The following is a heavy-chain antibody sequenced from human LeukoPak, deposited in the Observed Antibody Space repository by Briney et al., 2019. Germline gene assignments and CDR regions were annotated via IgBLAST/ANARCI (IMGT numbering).Heavy chain of an antibody. CDR2: IYYSGST. Sequence: SSETLSLTCTVSGGSISSGGYYWSWIRQHPGKGLEWIGYIYYSGSTYYNPSLKSRVTISVDTSKNQFSLKLSSVTAADTAVYYCARGSSPAYCGGDCSYYFDYWGQGTLVTVSS. V-gene: IGHV4-31*03. CDR1: GGSISSGGYY. J-gene: IGHJ4*02. CDR3: ARGSSPAYCGGDCSYYFDY. D-gene: IGHD2-21*02.